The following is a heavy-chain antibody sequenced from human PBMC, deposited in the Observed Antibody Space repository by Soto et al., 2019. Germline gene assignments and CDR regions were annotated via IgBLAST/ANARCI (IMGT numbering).Heavy chain of an antibody. CDR2: ISAYNGNT. D-gene: IGHD2-15*01. CDR3: ARGGTPIEY. Sequence: QVQLVQSGAEVKKPGASVKVSCKASGYTFTNFGISWVRQAPGQGLEWMGWISAYNGNTNYSQNFQGRVTITTDTSTSTAYMELRSLRSDVTAVYYCARGGTPIEYWGQGTLVSVSS. V-gene: IGHV1-18*01. CDR1: GYTFTNFG. J-gene: IGHJ4*02.